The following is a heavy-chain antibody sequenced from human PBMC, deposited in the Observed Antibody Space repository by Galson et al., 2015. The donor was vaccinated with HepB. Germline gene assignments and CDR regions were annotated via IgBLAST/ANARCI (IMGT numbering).Heavy chain of an antibody. CDR1: GGTFSSYA. Sequence: SVKVSCKASGGTFSSYAISWVRQAPGQGLEWMGGIIPIFGTANYAQKFQGRVTITADKSTSTAYMELSSLRSEDTAVYYCARDSDVYGDYYYYYGMDVWGQGTTVTVSS. CDR2: IIPIFGTA. V-gene: IGHV1-69*06. D-gene: IGHD5/OR15-5a*01. CDR3: ARDSDVYGDYYYYYGMDV. J-gene: IGHJ6*02.